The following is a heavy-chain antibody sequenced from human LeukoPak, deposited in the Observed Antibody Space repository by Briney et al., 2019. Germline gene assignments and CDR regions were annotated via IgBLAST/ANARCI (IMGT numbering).Heavy chain of an antibody. Sequence: GRSLRLSCAASGFTFSSYGMHWVRQAPGKGLEWVAVISYDGSNKYYADSVKGRFTISRDNSKNTLYLQMNSLRAEDKAVYYCAKDGDSSYYYVSSSYFGFDYWGQGTLVTVSS. CDR2: ISYDGSNK. D-gene: IGHD3-22*01. V-gene: IGHV3-30*18. CDR1: GFTFSSYG. CDR3: AKDGDSSYYYVSSSYFGFDY. J-gene: IGHJ4*02.